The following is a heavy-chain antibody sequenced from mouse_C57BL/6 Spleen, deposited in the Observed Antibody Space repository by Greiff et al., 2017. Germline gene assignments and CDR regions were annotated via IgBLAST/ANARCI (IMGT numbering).Heavy chain of an antibody. D-gene: IGHD2-3*01. CDR2: INYDGSST. Sequence: EVKLMESEGGLVQPGSSMKLSCTASGFTFSDYYMAWVRQVPEKGLEWVANINYDGSSTYYLDSLKSRFIISRDNAKNILYLQMSSLKSEDTATYYCARDGVTSPFAYWGQGTLVTVSA. V-gene: IGHV5-16*01. CDR1: GFTFSDYY. CDR3: ARDGVTSPFAY. J-gene: IGHJ3*01.